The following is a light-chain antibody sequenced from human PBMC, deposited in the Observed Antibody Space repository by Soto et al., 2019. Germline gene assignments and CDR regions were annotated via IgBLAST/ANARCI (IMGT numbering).Light chain of an antibody. V-gene: IGKV1-9*01. CDR1: QGISSY. CDR3: HQLNSYPHT. CDR2: AAS. Sequence: DIQLTQSPSFQSASVGDRVTITCRASQGISSYLAWYQQIPGKAPNLLIYAASTLQSGVPSRFSGSGSGTEFTLTISSLQPEDFATYYCHQLNSYPHTFGQGTRLEMK. J-gene: IGKJ5*01.